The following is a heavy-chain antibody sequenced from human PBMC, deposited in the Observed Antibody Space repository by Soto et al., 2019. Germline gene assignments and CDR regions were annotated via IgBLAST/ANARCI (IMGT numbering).Heavy chain of an antibody. CDR1: GFTFSSYA. V-gene: IGHV3-23*01. J-gene: IGHJ4*02. Sequence: GGSRRLSCAASGFTFSSYAMSWVRQAPGKGLEWVSAISGSGGSTYYADSVKGRFTISRDNSKNTLYLQMNSLRAEDTAVYYCAKIGSLWWPQTSCYFDYWGQGPLVTVSS. D-gene: IGHD5-12*01. CDR2: ISGSGGST. CDR3: AKIGSLWWPQTSCYFDY.